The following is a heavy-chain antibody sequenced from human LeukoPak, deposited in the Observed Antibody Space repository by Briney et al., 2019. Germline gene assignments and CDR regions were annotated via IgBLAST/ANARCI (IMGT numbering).Heavy chain of an antibody. V-gene: IGHV5-51*01. CDR2: IYPGDSDT. J-gene: IGHJ3*02. CDR1: GYSFTSYW. D-gene: IGHD3-22*01. CDR3: AKTAMIVVDLDAFDI. Sequence: GESLKISCKGSGYSFTSYWIGWVGQMLAKGLEWMGIIYPGDSDTRYSPSFQGQVTISADKSISTAYLQWSSLKASDTAMYYCAKTAMIVVDLDAFDIWGQGTMVTVSS.